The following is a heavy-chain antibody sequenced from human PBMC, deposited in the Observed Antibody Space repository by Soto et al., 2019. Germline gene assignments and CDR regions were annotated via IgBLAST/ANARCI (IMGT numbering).Heavy chain of an antibody. J-gene: IGHJ4*02. D-gene: IGHD2-15*01. V-gene: IGHV1-8*01. Sequence: ASVKVSCKASGYTFTSYDINWVRQATGQGLEWMGWMNPNSGNTGYAQKFQGRVTMTRNTSISTAYMELSSLRSEDTAVYYCASAQSTVVNYYFDYWGRGTLVTVSS. CDR3: ASAQSTVVNYYFDY. CDR2: MNPNSGNT. CDR1: GYTFTSYD.